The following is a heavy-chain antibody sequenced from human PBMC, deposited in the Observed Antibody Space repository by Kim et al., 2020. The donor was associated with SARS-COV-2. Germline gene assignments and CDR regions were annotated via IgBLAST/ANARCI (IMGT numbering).Heavy chain of an antibody. Sequence: ASVKVSCKASGYTFTSYAMHWVRQAPGQRLEWMGWINAGNGNTKYSQKFQGRVTITRDTSASTAYMELSSLRSEDTAVYYCARDPTLITIFGVVTYYYGMDVWGQGTTVTVSS. V-gene: IGHV1-3*01. J-gene: IGHJ6*02. D-gene: IGHD3-3*01. CDR3: ARDPTLITIFGVVTYYYGMDV. CDR1: GYTFTSYA. CDR2: INAGNGNT.